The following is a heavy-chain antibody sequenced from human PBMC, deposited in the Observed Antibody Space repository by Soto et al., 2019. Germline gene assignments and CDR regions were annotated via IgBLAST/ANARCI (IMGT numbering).Heavy chain of an antibody. D-gene: IGHD3-16*01. V-gene: IGHV3-23*01. CDR1: GFTFSSYA. CDR3: AKVRDYDSLAQSDY. J-gene: IGHJ4*02. CDR2: ISGSGGST. Sequence: GGSLRLSCAASGFTFSSYAMSWVRQAPGKGLEWVSAISGSGGSTYYADSVKGRFTISRDNSKNTLYLQMNSLRAEDTAVYYCAKVRDYDSLAQSDYWGQGTLVTVSS.